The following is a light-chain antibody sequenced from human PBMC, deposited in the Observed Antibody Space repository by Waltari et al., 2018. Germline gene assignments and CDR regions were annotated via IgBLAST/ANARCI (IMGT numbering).Light chain of an antibody. J-gene: IGKJ2*01. V-gene: IGKV1-9*01. CDR2: AAS. CDR3: QQANSYPRT. CDR1: QATGSP. Sequence: DIRLTQSPSFLSASVGDRVTISCRASQATGSPFAWYQQKPGKAPRLLIYAASTLEGGVPPRFSGSGSGTEFTLTISSLQPEDFATYYCQQANSYPRTFGQGTKLEI.